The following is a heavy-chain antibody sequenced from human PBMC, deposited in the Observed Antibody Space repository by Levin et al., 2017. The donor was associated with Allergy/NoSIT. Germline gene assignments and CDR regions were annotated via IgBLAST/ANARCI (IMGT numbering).Heavy chain of an antibody. J-gene: IGHJ6*02. CDR1: GGSFSGYY. CDR2: INHSGST. D-gene: IGHD1-1*01. CDR3: ARGQAGWNQKDPGQYYYYGMDV. Sequence: SETLSLTCAVYGGSFSGYYWSWIRQPPGKGLEWIGEINHSGSTNYNPSLKSRVTISVDTSKNQFSLKLSSVTAADTAVYYCARGQAGWNQKDPGQYYYYGMDVWGQGTTVTVSS. V-gene: IGHV4-34*01.